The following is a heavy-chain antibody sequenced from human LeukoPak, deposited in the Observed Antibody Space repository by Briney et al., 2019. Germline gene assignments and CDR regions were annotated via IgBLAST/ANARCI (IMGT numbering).Heavy chain of an antibody. D-gene: IGHD1-26*01. V-gene: IGHV3-30-3*01. J-gene: IGHJ4*02. CDR1: GFTFSSYA. CDR2: ISYDGSNK. CDR3: ARDRVGATDYFDY. Sequence: PRGSLRLSCAASGFTFSSYAMHWVRQAPGKGLEWVAVISYDGSNKYYADSVKGRFTISRDNSKNTLYLQMNSLRAEDTAVYYCARDRVGATDYFDYWGQGTLVTVSS.